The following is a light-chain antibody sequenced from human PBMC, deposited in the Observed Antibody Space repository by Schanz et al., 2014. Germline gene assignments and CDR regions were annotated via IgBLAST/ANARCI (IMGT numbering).Light chain of an antibody. CDR2: GTS. V-gene: IGKV3-20*01. CDR3: QQFGASPALT. CDR1: QNVASY. J-gene: IGKJ4*01. Sequence: EIVLTQSPATLSLSPGERATLSCRASQNVASYLAWYQQRPGRAPRLLIYGTSIRATGIPDRFSGSGSGTDFTLTISRLEPEDSAVYYCQQFGASPALTFGGGTKVEIK.